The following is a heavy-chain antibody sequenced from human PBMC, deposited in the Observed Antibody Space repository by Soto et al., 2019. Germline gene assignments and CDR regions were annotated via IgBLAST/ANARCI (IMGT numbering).Heavy chain of an antibody. J-gene: IGHJ6*03. CDR1: GFTFSSYD. D-gene: IGHD3-10*01. Sequence: ESGGGLVQPGGSLRLSCAASGFTFSSYDMHWVRQATGKGLEWVSAIGTAGDTYYPGSVKGRFTISRENAKNSLYLQMNSLRAGDTAVYYCARVGVYYYGSGSYFYYYMDVWGKGTTVTVSS. V-gene: IGHV3-13*01. CDR3: ARVGVYYYGSGSYFYYYMDV. CDR2: IGTAGDT.